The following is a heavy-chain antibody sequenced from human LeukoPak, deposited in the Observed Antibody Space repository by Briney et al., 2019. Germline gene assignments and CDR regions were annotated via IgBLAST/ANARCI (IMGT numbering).Heavy chain of an antibody. J-gene: IGHJ4*02. CDR1: GFTFSSYS. V-gene: IGHV3-74*01. Sequence: GGSLRLSCAASGFTFSSYSMNWVRQAPGKGLVWVSRINSDGSYTIYADSVKGRFIISRDNAKNTVHLQMNSLRVEDTAVYYCARDPQLGAFDHWGQGTLVTVSS. D-gene: IGHD1-1*01. CDR2: INSDGSYT. CDR3: ARDPQLGAFDH.